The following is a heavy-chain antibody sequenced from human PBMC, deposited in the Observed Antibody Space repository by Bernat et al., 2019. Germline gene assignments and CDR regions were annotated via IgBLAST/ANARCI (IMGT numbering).Heavy chain of an antibody. CDR3: ARLAAAGTKTDY. CDR1: GGSFSGYY. V-gene: IGHV4-34*01. CDR2: INHSGST. Sequence: QVQLQQWGAGLLKPSETLSLTCAVYGGSFSGYYWSWIRQPPGKGLEWIGEINHSGSTNYNPSLKSRVTISVDTSKNQFSLKLNSVTAADTAEYYCARLAAAGTKTDYWGQGTLVTVSS. D-gene: IGHD6-13*01. J-gene: IGHJ4*02.